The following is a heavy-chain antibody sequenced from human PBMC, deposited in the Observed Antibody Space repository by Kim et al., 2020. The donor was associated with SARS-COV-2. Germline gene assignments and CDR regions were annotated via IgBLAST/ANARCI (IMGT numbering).Heavy chain of an antibody. D-gene: IGHD3-3*01. CDR3: AKAIPDTIFGVVPYYGMDV. Sequence: GRFTISRDNSKNTLYLQMNSLRTEDTALYYCAKAIPDTIFGVVPYYGMDVWGQGTTVTVSS. J-gene: IGHJ6*02. V-gene: IGHV3-30*02.